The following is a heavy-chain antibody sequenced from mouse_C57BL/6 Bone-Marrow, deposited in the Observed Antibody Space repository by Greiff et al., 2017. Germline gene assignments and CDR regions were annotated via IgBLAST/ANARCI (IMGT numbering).Heavy chain of an antibody. CDR1: GYTFTSYG. CDR2: IYPRSGNT. Sequence: VQLQQSGAELARPGASVKLSCKASGYTFTSYGISWVKQRPGQGLEWIGEIYPRSGNTYYNEKFKGKATLTADKSSSPAYMELRSLTSEDSAVYFCARYGDYFDYWGQGTTLTVSS. V-gene: IGHV1-81*01. CDR3: ARYGDYFDY. D-gene: IGHD1-1*01. J-gene: IGHJ2*01.